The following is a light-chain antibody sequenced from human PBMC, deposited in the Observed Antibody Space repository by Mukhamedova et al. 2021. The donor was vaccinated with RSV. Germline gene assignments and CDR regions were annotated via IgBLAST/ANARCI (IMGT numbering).Light chain of an antibody. CDR2: AAS. J-gene: IGKJ4*01. CDR3: QQYNTFPPT. Sequence: GQAPKSLIYAASTLLSGVPSKFSGSGSETEFTLTISSLQPEDFVTYYCQQYNTFPPTFGGGTKVEI. V-gene: IGKV1-16*02.